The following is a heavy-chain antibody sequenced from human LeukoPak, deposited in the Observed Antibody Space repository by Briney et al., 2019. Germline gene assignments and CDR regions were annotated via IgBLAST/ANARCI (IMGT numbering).Heavy chain of an antibody. J-gene: IGHJ4*02. Sequence: SETLSLTCIVPGGSISSSSYYWAWIRQSPGKGLEWIGTSSSGGSAYYNPSLTSRVSISKDTSDNQFSLRLYSVTAADTAVYYCARKQTGTMYDVWGQGTQVTVSS. D-gene: IGHD1-7*01. V-gene: IGHV4-39*07. CDR1: GGSISSSSYY. CDR2: SSSGGSA. CDR3: ARKQTGTMYDV.